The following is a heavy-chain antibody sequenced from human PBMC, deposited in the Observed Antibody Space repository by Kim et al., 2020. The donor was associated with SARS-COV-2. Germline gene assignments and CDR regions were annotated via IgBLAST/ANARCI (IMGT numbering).Heavy chain of an antibody. D-gene: IGHD3-16*02. CDR3: AKGPRLLRLGGLSS. CDR1: GFSFSGYG. CDR2: ISYDGSNK. Sequence: GGSLRLSCAASGFSFSGYGMHWVRQAPDTGLEWVAVISYDGSNKYYADSVKGRFTISRDNSRNTLYLQMNSLRVEETAVYYCAKGPRLLRLGGLSSWGQGTLVTVSS. V-gene: IGHV3-30*18. J-gene: IGHJ5*02.